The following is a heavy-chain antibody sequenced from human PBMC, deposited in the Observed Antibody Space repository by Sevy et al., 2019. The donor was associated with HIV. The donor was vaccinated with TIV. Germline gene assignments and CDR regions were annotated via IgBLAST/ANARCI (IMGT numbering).Heavy chain of an antibody. V-gene: IGHV3-7*01. D-gene: IGHD6-13*01. J-gene: IGHJ6*02. CDR2: IKQDGSEK. CDR1: GFTFSSYW. CDR3: ARDTYSSSLYDYYYYYGMDV. Sequence: GGSLRLSCAASGFTFSSYWMSWVRQAPGKGLEWVANIKQDGSEKYYVDSVKGRFTISRDNAKNSLYLQMNSLRAEDTAVYYCARDTYSSSLYDYYYYYGMDVWGQGTTVTVSS.